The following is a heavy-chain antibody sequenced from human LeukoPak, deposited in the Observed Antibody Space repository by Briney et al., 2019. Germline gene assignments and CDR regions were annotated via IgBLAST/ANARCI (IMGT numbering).Heavy chain of an antibody. Sequence: SGTLSLTCAVSGGSISSSNWWSWVRQPPGKGLEWIGEINHSGSTNYNPSLKSRVTISVDTSKNQFSLKLSSVTAADTAVYYCARAPGRSPTRNFQHWGQGTLVTVSS. V-gene: IGHV4-4*02. CDR1: GGSISSSNW. CDR2: INHSGST. D-gene: IGHD1-1*01. J-gene: IGHJ1*01. CDR3: ARAPGRSPTRNFQH.